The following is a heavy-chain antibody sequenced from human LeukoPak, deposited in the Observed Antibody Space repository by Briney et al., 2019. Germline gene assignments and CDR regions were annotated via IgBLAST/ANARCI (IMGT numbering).Heavy chain of an antibody. J-gene: IGHJ1*01. Sequence: GEPLKISCKASGYSFIRCWIGWVRQMPGKGLEWMGIIYPGDPDTRYSPSLQGQVTISAAKSISTAYLQWSNLKASDTGMYYCTLMTTVATAANWGQGTLVTVSS. V-gene: IGHV5-51*01. CDR2: IYPGDPDT. CDR1: GYSFIRCW. D-gene: IGHD4-23*01. CDR3: TLMTTVATAAN.